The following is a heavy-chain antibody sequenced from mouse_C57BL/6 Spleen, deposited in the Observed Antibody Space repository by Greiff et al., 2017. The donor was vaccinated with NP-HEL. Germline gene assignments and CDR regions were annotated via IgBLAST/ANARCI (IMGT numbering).Heavy chain of an antibody. CDR1: GYTFTSYW. V-gene: IGHV1-55*01. CDR2: IYPGSGST. Sequence: QVQLQQPGAELVKPGASVQMSCKASGYTFTSYWITWVKQRPGQGLEWIGDIYPGSGSTNYNEKFKSKATLTVDTSSSTAYMQLSSLTSEDSAVYYCARSEGNSNYVHYYAMDYWGQGTSVTVSS. CDR3: ARSEGNSNYVHYYAMDY. D-gene: IGHD2-5*01. J-gene: IGHJ4*01.